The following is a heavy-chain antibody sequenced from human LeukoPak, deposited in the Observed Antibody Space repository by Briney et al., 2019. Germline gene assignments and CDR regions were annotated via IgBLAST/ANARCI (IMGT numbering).Heavy chain of an antibody. J-gene: IGHJ4*02. CDR1: GFTFSSYS. CDR3: ARVSDGATGGSY. V-gene: IGHV3-21*01. Sequence: GGSLRLSCAASGFTFSSYSTNWARQAPGKGLEWVSSIGSSSSYIYYADSVKGRFTISRDNAKNSLYLQMNSLRAEDTAVYYCARVSDGATGGSYWGQGTLVTVSS. D-gene: IGHD2-15*01. CDR2: IGSSSSYI.